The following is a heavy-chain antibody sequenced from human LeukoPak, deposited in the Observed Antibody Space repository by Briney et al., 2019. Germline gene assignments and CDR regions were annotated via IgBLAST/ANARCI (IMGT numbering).Heavy chain of an antibody. V-gene: IGHV4-31*03. CDR1: GDSFSNGDYY. CDR2: IYYSEDT. CDR3: ARMPYCSRTNCLYYFDS. D-gene: IGHD2-2*01. J-gene: IGHJ4*02. Sequence: SETLSLTCTVSGDSFSNGDYYWSWIRQHPGKGLEWLAFIYYSEDTYYNPSLKSRLTISLDTSKNVFSLKLNSVTAADTAIYHCARMPYCSRTNCLYYFDSWGQGTLVTVSS.